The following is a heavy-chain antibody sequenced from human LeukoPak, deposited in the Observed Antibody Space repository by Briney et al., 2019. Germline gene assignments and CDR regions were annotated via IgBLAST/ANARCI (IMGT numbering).Heavy chain of an antibody. CDR3: AREPTGASDAFDV. J-gene: IGHJ3*01. CDR2: ISRSSSTI. V-gene: IGHV3-48*02. Sequence: TGGSLRLSCAASGFTFSRYSMNWVRQAPGKGLEWVSYISRSSSTIFYADSVKGRFTMSRDNVKNSLYLQMNSLRDDDTAVYYCAREPTGASDAFDVWGQGTMVTVSS. D-gene: IGHD1-14*01. CDR1: GFTFSRYS.